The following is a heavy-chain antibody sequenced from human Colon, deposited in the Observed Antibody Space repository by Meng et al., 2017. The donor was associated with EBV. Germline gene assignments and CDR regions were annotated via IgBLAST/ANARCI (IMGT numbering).Heavy chain of an antibody. CDR3: ARGDVLRYFVD. D-gene: IGHD3-16*01. CDR2: VSTYTGDT. Sequence: QVQLIQSGAEVKTPVASVTVACTASGYTFTNYGVSWLRQAPGQGLEWMGWVSTYTGDTTYAQILQGRLTLTTDRSTATAYMELRSLKSDDTAVYYCARGDVLRYFVDWGQGTLVTVSA. V-gene: IGHV1-18*04. J-gene: IGHJ4*02. CDR1: GYTFTNYG.